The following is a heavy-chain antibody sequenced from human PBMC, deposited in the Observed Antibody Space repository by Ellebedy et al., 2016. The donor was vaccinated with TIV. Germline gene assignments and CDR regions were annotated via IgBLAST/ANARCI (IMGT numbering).Heavy chain of an antibody. CDR3: AASSFYGTMILH. CDR2: IIPISDSA. Sequence: AASVKVSCKASGGSFSKNAVTWVRQAPGQGLEWMGGIIPISDSANYAHQFQGRVTIIADRSTSTATLELSSLRSDDTAGYYCAASSFYGTMILHWGQGTLVTVSS. J-gene: IGHJ4*02. D-gene: IGHD3-22*01. CDR1: GGSFSKNA. V-gene: IGHV1-69*13.